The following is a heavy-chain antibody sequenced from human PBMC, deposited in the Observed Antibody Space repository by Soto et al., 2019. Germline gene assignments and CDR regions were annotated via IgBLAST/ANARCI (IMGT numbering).Heavy chain of an antibody. Sequence: GGSLRLSCAASGFTFSSYSMNWVRQAPGKGPEWVSYISSSSSTIYYADSVKGRFTISRDNAKNSLYLQMNSLRDEDTAVYYCARDGAVVPAAIYYYYYGMDVWGQGTTVTVSS. CDR3: ARDGAVVPAAIYYYYYGMDV. CDR2: ISSSSSTI. CDR1: GFTFSSYS. J-gene: IGHJ6*02. D-gene: IGHD2-2*01. V-gene: IGHV3-48*02.